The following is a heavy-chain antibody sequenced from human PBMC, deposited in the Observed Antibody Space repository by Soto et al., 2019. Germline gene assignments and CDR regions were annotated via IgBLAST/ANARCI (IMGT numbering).Heavy chain of an antibody. CDR2: ISAYNGNT. CDR3: ARDRSKPYYDSSGYPGGDGMDV. CDR1: GYTFTSYG. Sequence: ASVNVSCTASGYTFTSYGISWVRQAPGQGLEWMGWISAYNGNTNYAQKLQGRVTMTTDTSTSTAYMELSSLRSEDTAVYYCARDRSKPYYDSSGYPGGDGMDVWGQGTTVTVSS. J-gene: IGHJ6*02. D-gene: IGHD3-22*01. V-gene: IGHV1-18*04.